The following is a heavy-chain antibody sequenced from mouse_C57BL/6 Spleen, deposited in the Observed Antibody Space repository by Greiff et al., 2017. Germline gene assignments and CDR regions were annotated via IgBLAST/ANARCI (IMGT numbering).Heavy chain of an antibody. D-gene: IGHD2-14*01. CDR3: AREEGIALNY. Sequence: EVKLVESGGGLVKPGGSLKLSCAASGFTFSSYAMSWVRQTPEKRLEWVATISDGGSYTYYPDNVKGRFTISRDNAKNNLYLQMSHLKSEDTAMYYCAREEGIALNYWGQGTTLTVSS. CDR1: GFTFSSYA. J-gene: IGHJ2*01. V-gene: IGHV5-4*01. CDR2: ISDGGSYT.